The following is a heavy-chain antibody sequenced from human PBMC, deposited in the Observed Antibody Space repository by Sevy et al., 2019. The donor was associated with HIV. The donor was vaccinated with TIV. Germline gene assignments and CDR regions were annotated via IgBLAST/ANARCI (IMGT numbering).Heavy chain of an antibody. Sequence: GGSLRLSCAASGFTFSSYDMSWVRQAPGKGLEWVSGISANFCTTYYAESVKGRFTISRDNSKNTLYLQMNSLRAEDTAVYYCAKVEYDFLSGYFSYYLASWGQGALVTVSS. D-gene: IGHD3-3*01. CDR3: AKVEYDFLSGYFSYYLAS. J-gene: IGHJ4*02. V-gene: IGHV3-23*01. CDR2: ISANFCTT. CDR1: GFTFSSYD.